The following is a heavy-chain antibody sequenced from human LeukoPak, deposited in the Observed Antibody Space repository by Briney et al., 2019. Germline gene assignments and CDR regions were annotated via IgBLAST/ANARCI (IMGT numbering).Heavy chain of an antibody. V-gene: IGHV1-8*01. D-gene: IGHD3-3*01. Sequence: GASVKVSCKASGYTFTSYDINWVRQATGQGLEWMGWMNPNSGNTGYAQKFQGRVTMTRNTSISTAYMELSSLRSEDTAVYYCARDARFLEWLLYRQCYYYMDVWGKGTTVTVSS. CDR2: MNPNSGNT. CDR1: GYTFTSYD. CDR3: ARDARFLEWLLYRQCYYYMDV. J-gene: IGHJ6*03.